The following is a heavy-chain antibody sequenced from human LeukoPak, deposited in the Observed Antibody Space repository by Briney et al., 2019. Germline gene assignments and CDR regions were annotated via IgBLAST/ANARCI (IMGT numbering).Heavy chain of an antibody. CDR3: ARDAQRGFDYSNSLKY. CDR1: GFIFSHHG. CDR2: IWSDGTNR. Sequence: PGGSLRLSCAASGFIFSHHGMHWVRQAPGKGLEWVAVIWSDGTNRFYADSVKGRFTISRDNPQNTVSLQMNSLRVNDTAIYYCARDAQRGFDYSNSLKYWGHGTLVTVSS. J-gene: IGHJ4*01. D-gene: IGHD4-11*01. V-gene: IGHV3-33*01.